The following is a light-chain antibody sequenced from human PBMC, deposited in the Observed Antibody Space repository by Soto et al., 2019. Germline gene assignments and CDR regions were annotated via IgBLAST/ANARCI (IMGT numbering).Light chain of an antibody. V-gene: IGKV1-27*01. CDR3: QKYNCGQA. J-gene: IGKJ1*01. CDR1: LGISTY. CDR2: ATS. Sequence: DIQMTQYTSSLSAYVGDRVTITCRASLGISTYIAWYQKKPGKVPNLRITATSTVQSGLPTRFSGNGSGTYFTLTISSLQPQHVPTYYCQKYNCGQAFGQG.